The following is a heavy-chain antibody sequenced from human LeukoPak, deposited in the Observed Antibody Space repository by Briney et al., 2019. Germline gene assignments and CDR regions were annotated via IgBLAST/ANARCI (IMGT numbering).Heavy chain of an antibody. CDR3: AREPLFPMVDY. CDR1: GGSISSGDYY. CDR2: IYYSGST. V-gene: IGHV4-30-4*08. J-gene: IGHJ4*02. Sequence: SETLSLTCTVSGGSISSGDYYWRWIRQPPGKGLEGIGYIYYSGSTYYNPSLKSRVTISVDTSKNQFSLKLSSVTAADTAVYYCAREPLFPMVDYWGQGTLVTVSS. D-gene: IGHD2-21*01.